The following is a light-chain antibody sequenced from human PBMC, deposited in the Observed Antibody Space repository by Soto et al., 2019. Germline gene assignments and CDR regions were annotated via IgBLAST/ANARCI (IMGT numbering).Light chain of an antibody. CDR3: SSFRSGSTL. Sequence: QSVLTQPASVSGSPGQSIAISCTGTSSDVGAYNFVSWYQQHPGKAPKLMIYEVSNRPSGVSSRFSGSKSGNTASLTISGLQPEDEADYYCSSFRSGSTLFGTGTKVT. CDR2: EVS. CDR1: SSDVGAYNF. V-gene: IGLV2-14*01. J-gene: IGLJ1*01.